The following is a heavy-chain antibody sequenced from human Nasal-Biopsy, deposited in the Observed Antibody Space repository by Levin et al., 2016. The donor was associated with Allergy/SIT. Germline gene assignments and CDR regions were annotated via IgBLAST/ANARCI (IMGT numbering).Heavy chain of an antibody. D-gene: IGHD2-15*01. CDR1: GFSFSNYD. CDR2: INTGNSYT. V-gene: IGHV1-3*04. CDR3: ARKAYCSGGSCYPLYYFDY. J-gene: IGHJ4*02. Sequence: GGSLRLSCVASGFSFSNYDMTWVRQAPGQGLEWVGWINTGNSYTEYSQNFQGRVSITTDTSTTTGYMELSSLRSEDTAVYYCARKAYCSGGSCYPLYYFDYWGQGTLVTVSS.